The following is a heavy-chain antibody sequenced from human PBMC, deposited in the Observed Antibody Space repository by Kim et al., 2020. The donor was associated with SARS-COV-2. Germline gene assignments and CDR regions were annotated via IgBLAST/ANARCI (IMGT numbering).Heavy chain of an antibody. CDR3: AREWLNYYYGMDV. Sequence: SETLSLTCTVSGGSISSSSYYWGWIRQPPGKGLEWIGSISHSGSTYYNPSLKSRVTISVDTSKNQFSLKLSSLTAADSAVYYCAREWLNYYYGMDVWGQGTTVTVSS. D-gene: IGHD3-10*01. CDR2: ISHSGST. CDR1: GGSISSSSYY. J-gene: IGHJ6*02. V-gene: IGHV4-39*07.